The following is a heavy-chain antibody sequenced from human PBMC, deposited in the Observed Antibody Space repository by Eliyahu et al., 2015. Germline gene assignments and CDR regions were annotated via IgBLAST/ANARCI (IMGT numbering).Heavy chain of an antibody. V-gene: IGHV3-23*04. D-gene: IGHD3-10*01. J-gene: IGHJ4*02. Sequence: VHMVESGGGLVPPGGSLXLSCAASGFTFDNYAMTWVRQAPGKGLEWVSAISGTGGTTYHADSVNGRFTISRDNSKNTLYLQLNSLRVEDTAVYFCARGTQFASGSPLGNWGQGTLVTVSS. CDR2: ISGTGGTT. CDR3: ARGTQFASGSPLGN. CDR1: GFTFDNYA.